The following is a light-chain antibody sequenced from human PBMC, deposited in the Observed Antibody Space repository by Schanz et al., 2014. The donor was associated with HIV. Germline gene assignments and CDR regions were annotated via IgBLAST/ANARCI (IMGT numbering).Light chain of an antibody. Sequence: QSVLTQPPSVSGAPGQRVTISCTGSTSNIGANFDVHWYQHLPGTAPKLLISGNGNRPSGVPDRFSVSKSGTSASLAITGLRSGDEADYYCQSYDSSLTTWVFGGGTKVTVL. CDR3: QSYDSSLTTWV. J-gene: IGLJ3*02. CDR1: TSNIGANFD. V-gene: IGLV1-40*01. CDR2: GNG.